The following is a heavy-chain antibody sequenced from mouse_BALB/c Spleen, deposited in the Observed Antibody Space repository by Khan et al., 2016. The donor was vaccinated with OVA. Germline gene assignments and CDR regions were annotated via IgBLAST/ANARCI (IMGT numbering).Heavy chain of an antibody. CDR2: ISYSGNT. J-gene: IGHJ2*01. D-gene: IGHD3-2*02. V-gene: IGHV3-2*02. CDR3: ARIQGGDFDY. CDR1: GYSITSDYA. Sequence: EVQLQESGPGLVKPSQSLSLTCTVTGYSITSDYAWNWIRQFPGNKLEWMGYISYSGNTKYNPSLKSRISITRNTSKNQFFLQLNFVTIADTATYYGARIQGGDFDYWGQGTTLTVSS.